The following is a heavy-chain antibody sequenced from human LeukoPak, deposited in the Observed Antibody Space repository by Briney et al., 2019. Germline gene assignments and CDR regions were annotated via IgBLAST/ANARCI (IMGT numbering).Heavy chain of an antibody. D-gene: IGHD3-22*01. J-gene: IGHJ5*02. CDR1: GYTFGNYG. Sequence: ASVKVSCKAAGYTFGNYGIKWVRQAPGQGLEWMGWITPYNGNTNYAQKLQGRVTLTTDTSTSTAYMELRSLRSDDTAVYYCARGRTYYYDKSGINWFDPWGQGTLVTVSS. V-gene: IGHV1-18*01. CDR2: ITPYNGNT. CDR3: ARGRTYYYDKSGINWFDP.